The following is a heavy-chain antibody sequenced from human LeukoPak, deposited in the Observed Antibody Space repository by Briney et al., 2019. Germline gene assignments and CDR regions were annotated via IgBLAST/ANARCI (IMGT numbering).Heavy chain of an antibody. CDR1: GGSISSRSYY. CDR2: IYYSGST. D-gene: IGHD6-19*01. Sequence: PSETLSLTCNVSGGSISSRSYYWGWIRQPPGKGLEWIGSIYYSGSTYYNPSLKSRVTMSVDTSKTQFSLKLSSVTAADTAVYYCARQVTAVASTFDYWGQGTLVTVSS. J-gene: IGHJ4*02. V-gene: IGHV4-39*01. CDR3: ARQVTAVASTFDY.